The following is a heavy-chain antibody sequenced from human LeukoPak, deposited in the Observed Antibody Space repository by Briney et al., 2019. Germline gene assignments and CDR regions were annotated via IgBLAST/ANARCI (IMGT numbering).Heavy chain of an antibody. CDR2: FDPEDGET. Sequence: VSVKVSCKVSGYTLTELSMHWVRQAPGKGLEWMGGFDPEDGETIYAQKFQGRVTMTEDTSTDTAYMELSSLRSEDTAVYYCAADYYDSSGYYSPIDYWGQGTLVTVSS. CDR1: GYTLTELS. J-gene: IGHJ4*02. V-gene: IGHV1-24*01. D-gene: IGHD3-22*01. CDR3: AADYYDSSGYYSPIDY.